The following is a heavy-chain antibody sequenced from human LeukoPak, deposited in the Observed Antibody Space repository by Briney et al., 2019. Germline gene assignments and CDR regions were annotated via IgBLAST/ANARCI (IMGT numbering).Heavy chain of an antibody. V-gene: IGHV4-59*08. CDR3: ARGPRHDY. CDR2: IYYSGST. CDR1: GGSISSYY. Sequence: SETLSLTCTVSGGSISSYYWSWIRQPPGKGLEWIGYIYYSGSTNYNPSLKSRVTISVDTSKNQFSLKLSSVTAADTAVYYCARGPRHDYWGQGTLVTVSS. J-gene: IGHJ4*02.